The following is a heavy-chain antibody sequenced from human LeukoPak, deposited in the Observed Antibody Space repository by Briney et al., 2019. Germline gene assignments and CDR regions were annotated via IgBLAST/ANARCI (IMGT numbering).Heavy chain of an antibody. Sequence: PGGSLSLSCAASGFTFSSYSMNWVRQAPGKGLEWLSYISVSSRNVIDYADSVKGRFTISRDDAKNSLYLQMNSLRAEDTAVYFCARDFGPRLYAFDVWGQGTMITVSS. V-gene: IGHV3-48*04. CDR3: ARDFGPRLYAFDV. CDR1: GFTFSSYS. CDR2: ISVSSRNVI. D-gene: IGHD3-16*01. J-gene: IGHJ3*01.